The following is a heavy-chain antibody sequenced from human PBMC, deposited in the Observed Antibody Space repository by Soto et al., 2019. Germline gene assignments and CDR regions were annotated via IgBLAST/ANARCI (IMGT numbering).Heavy chain of an antibody. CDR3: AIDLASFYDWNRNYYYGMDV. CDR1: GGSISSGGYY. Sequence: PSETLSLTCTVSGGSISSGGYYWSWIRQHPGKGLEWIGYTYYSGSTYYNPSLKSRVTTSVDTSKNQFSLKLSSVTAADTAVYYCAIDLASFYDWNRNYYYGMDVWGQGTTVTVSS. V-gene: IGHV4-31*03. CDR2: TYYSGST. D-gene: IGHD1-20*01. J-gene: IGHJ6*02.